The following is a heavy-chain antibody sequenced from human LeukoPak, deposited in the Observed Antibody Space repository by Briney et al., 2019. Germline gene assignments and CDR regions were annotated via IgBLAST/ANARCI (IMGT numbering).Heavy chain of an antibody. CDR1: GFTFSSYA. Sequence: GGSLRLSCAASGFTFSSYAMHWVRQAPGKGLEWVAVISYDGSNKYYADSVKGRFTISRDNSKNTLYLQMNSLRAEDAAVYYCARDLRQAYVRDGYKPGYWGQGTLVTVSS. J-gene: IGHJ4*02. D-gene: IGHD5-24*01. CDR2: ISYDGSNK. CDR3: ARDLRQAYVRDGYKPGY. V-gene: IGHV3-30-3*01.